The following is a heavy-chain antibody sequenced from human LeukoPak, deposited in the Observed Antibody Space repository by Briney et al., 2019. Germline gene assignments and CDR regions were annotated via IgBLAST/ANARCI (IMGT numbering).Heavy chain of an antibody. CDR2: IYYSGST. CDR1: GGSISRYY. Sequence: SETLSLTCTVSGGSISRYYWSWIRQPPGKGLEWIGYIYYSGSTNYNPSLKSRVTISVDTSKNQFSLKLSSVTAADTAVYYCARVITYGMDVWGQGTTVTVSS. CDR3: ARVITYGMDV. D-gene: IGHD1-14*01. V-gene: IGHV4-59*01. J-gene: IGHJ6*02.